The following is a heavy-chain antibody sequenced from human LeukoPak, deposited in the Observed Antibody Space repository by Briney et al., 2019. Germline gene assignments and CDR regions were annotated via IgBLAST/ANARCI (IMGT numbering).Heavy chain of an antibody. CDR2: INSDGINT. V-gene: IGHV3-74*01. Sequence: GGSLRLSCAASGFTFSNYWMHWVRQAPGKGLVWVSRINSDGINTSYADSVKGRFTISRDNAKNTLNLQMNSLRAEDTAVYYCARDDDYGDYSDWYFDLWGRGTLVTVSS. J-gene: IGHJ2*01. CDR1: GFTFSNYW. D-gene: IGHD4-17*01. CDR3: ARDDDYGDYSDWYFDL.